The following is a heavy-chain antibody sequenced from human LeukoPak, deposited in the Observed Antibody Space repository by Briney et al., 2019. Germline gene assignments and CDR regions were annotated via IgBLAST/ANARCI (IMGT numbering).Heavy chain of an antibody. D-gene: IGHD4-17*01. Sequence: GRSLRLSCAASGFTFSSYEMNWVRQAPGKGLEWVSYISTTASIIYYADSVRGRFTISRDNAKNSLYLQMNNLRVDDTALYYCARGYPYGADEGIDSWAQGTLVTVSS. CDR1: GFTFSSYE. CDR2: ISTTASII. CDR3: ARGYPYGADEGIDS. J-gene: IGHJ4*02. V-gene: IGHV3-48*03.